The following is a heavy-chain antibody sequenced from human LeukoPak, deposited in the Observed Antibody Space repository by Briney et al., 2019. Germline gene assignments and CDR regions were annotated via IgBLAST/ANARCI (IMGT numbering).Heavy chain of an antibody. CDR1: GYTFTSYD. D-gene: IGHD2-15*01. V-gene: IGHV1-8*01. J-gene: IGHJ4*02. CDR3: ATAVGVAATRVDY. CDR2: MNPNSGNT. Sequence: ASVKVSCKASGYTFTSYDINWVRQATGQGLEWMGWMNPNSGNTGYAQKFQGRVTMTRNTSISTAYMELSSLRSEDTAVYYCATAVGVAATRVDYWGQGTLVTVSS.